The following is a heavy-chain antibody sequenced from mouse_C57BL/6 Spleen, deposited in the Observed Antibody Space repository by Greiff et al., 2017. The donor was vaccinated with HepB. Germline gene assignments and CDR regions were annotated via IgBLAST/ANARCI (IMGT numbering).Heavy chain of an antibody. CDR2: IYPGDGDT. CDR3: ARSGNYAMDY. Sequence: VKVVESGPELVKPGASVKISCKASGYAFSSSWMNWVKQRPGKGLEWIGRIYPGDGDTNYNGKFKGKATLTADKSSSTAYMQLSSLTSEDSAVYFCARSGNYAMDYWGQGTSVTVSS. V-gene: IGHV1-82*01. J-gene: IGHJ4*01. D-gene: IGHD3-2*02. CDR1: GYAFSSSW.